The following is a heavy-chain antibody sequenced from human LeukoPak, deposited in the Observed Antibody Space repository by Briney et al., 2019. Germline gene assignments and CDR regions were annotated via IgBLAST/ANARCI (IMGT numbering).Heavy chain of an antibody. CDR2: ISAYNGNT. Sequence: ASVKVSCKASGYTFTSYGISWVRQAPGQGLEWMGWISAYNGNTNYAQKLQGRVTMTTDTSTSTAYMELRSLRSDDTAVYYCAGPTSSGWPSYYYYYGMVVWGQGTTVTVSS. D-gene: IGHD6-19*01. CDR3: AGPTSSGWPSYYYYYGMVV. J-gene: IGHJ6*02. V-gene: IGHV1-18*01. CDR1: GYTFTSYG.